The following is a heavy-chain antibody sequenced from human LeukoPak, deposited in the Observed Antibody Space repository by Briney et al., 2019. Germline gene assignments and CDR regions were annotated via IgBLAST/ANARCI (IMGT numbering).Heavy chain of an antibody. J-gene: IGHJ5*02. D-gene: IGHD6-13*01. CDR1: GYTFTNFY. CDR2: INPDSGDS. V-gene: IGHV1-2*02. Sequence: ASVKVSCKASGYTFTNFYTHWVRQAPGQGLEWVGWINPDSGDSNSTQHFQGRVTMTRDTSISTAYMELSGLRSDDTAVYYCARGTSNWSTRFPSWGQGTLVTVSS. CDR3: ARGTSNWSTRFPS.